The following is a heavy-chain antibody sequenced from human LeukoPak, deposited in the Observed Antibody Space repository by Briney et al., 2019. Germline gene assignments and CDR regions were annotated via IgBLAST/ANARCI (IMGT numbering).Heavy chain of an antibody. Sequence: SETLSLTCTVSGYSISNGYYWGWIRQPAGKGLEWIGRIYSSGSTNYNPSLKSRVTMSVDTSKNQFSLKLSSVTAADTAVYYCARLLYGSGSYSSSGQQNYYYYYMDVWGKGTTVTISS. J-gene: IGHJ6*03. CDR1: GYSISNGYY. V-gene: IGHV4-4*07. CDR3: ARLLYGSGSYSSSGQQNYYYYYMDV. D-gene: IGHD3-10*01. CDR2: IYSSGST.